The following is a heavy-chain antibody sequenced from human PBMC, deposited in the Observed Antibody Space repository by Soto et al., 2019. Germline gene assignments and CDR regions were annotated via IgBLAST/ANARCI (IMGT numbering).Heavy chain of an antibody. D-gene: IGHD1-20*01. CDR3: AIGPGNWNDSSVGY. Sequence: ASVKVSCKASGYTFISYGISWVRQAPGQGLEWMGIINPSGGSTSYAQKFQGRVTMTRDTSTSTVYMELSSLRSEDTAVYYCAIGPGNWNDSSVGYWGQGPLVTVSS. CDR2: INPSGGST. CDR1: GYTFISYG. V-gene: IGHV1-46*01. J-gene: IGHJ4*02.